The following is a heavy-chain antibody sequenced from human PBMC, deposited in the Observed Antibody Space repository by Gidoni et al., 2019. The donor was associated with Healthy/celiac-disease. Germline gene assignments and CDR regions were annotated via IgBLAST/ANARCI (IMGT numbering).Heavy chain of an antibody. D-gene: IGHD3-3*01. CDR1: GFTFNSYA. CDR3: AKGRVVEYYDFWSGYPMYFDY. J-gene: IGHJ4*02. Sequence: EVQLLASGGGLVQPGGSLRLSCSASGFTFNSYAIAWVRQAPGKGLEWVSAISGSGGSTYYADSVKGRFTISRDNSKNTLYLQMNSLRAEDTAVYYCAKGRVVEYYDFWSGYPMYFDYWGQGTLVTVSS. CDR2: ISGSGGST. V-gene: IGHV3-23*01.